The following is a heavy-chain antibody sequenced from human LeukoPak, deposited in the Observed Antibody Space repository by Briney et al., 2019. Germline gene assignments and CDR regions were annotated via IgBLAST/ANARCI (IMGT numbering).Heavy chain of an antibody. J-gene: IGHJ4*02. Sequence: SETLSLTCAVYGGSLSGSFSGYHWTFIRQTPGKGLEWIGEINHSGSTNYNPSLKSRVTISVDTSKNQFSLKLNSLTAADTAVYYCATFRWGIGFEYWGQGTLATVSS. V-gene: IGHV4-34*01. CDR1: GGSLSGSFSGYH. CDR3: ATFRWGIGFEY. CDR2: INHSGST. D-gene: IGHD3-16*01.